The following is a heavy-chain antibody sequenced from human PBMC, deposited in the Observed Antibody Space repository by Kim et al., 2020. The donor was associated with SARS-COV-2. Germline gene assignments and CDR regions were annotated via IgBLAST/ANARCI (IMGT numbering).Heavy chain of an antibody. V-gene: IGHV4-34*01. J-gene: IGHJ4*02. CDR2: INHSGST. CDR3: ARGPQYYDFWSGYLGTSGDY. D-gene: IGHD3-3*01. CDR1: GGSFSGYY. Sequence: SETLSLTCAVYGGSFSGYYWSWIRQPPGKGLEWIGEINHSGSTNYNPSLKSRVTISVDTSKNQFSLKLSSVTAADTAVYYCARGPQYYDFWSGYLGTSGDYWGQGTLVTVSS.